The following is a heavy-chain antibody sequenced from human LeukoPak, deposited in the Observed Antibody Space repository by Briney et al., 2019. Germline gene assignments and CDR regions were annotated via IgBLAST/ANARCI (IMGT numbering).Heavy chain of an antibody. V-gene: IGHV3-21*01. CDR1: GFTFSTLD. D-gene: IGHD3-22*01. J-gene: IGHJ4*02. CDR3: GMRGLTFD. Sequence: GGSLRLSCAASGFTFSTLDFNWVRQAPGRGLEWVSSIDRSGSYIYYADSVKGRFTISRDNAKNSLYLQMDSLRAENTAVYYCGMRGLTFDWGQGTLVTVSS. CDR2: IDRSGSYI.